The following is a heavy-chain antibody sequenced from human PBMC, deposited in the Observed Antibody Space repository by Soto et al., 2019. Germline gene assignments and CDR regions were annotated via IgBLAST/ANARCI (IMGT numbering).Heavy chain of an antibody. CDR2: ISAYNGNT. CDR1: GYTFTSYG. V-gene: IGHV1-18*01. D-gene: IGHD3-10*01. Sequence: QVQLVQSGAEVKKPGASVKVSCKASGYTFTSYGISWVRQAPGQGLEWMGWISAYNGNTNYAQKLQGRVTMTTDTSTGTAYTELRSMRSDGTAVYYCARDRRLLLWFGGSLPFDYWGQGTLVTVSS. CDR3: ARDRRLLLWFGGSLPFDY. J-gene: IGHJ4*02.